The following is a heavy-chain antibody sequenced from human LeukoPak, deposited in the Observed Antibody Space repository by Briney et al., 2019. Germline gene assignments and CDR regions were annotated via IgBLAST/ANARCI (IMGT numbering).Heavy chain of an antibody. V-gene: IGHV4-34*01. J-gene: IGHJ4*02. CDR3: ARLRFLEWLLYGKGYYFDY. Sequence: ASETLSLTCAVYGGSFSGYYWSWIRQPPGKGLEWLGEINHSGSTNYNPSLKSRVTISVDTSKNQFSLKLSSVTAADTAVYYCARLRFLEWLLYGKGYYFDYWGQGTLVTVSS. D-gene: IGHD3-3*01. CDR2: INHSGST. CDR1: GGSFSGYY.